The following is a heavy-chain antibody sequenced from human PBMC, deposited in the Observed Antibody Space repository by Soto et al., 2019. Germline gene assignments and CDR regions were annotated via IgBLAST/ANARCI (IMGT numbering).Heavy chain of an antibody. CDR3: ARDGSGSYYQHYYYYYMDV. CDR2: IYSGGST. J-gene: IGHJ6*03. V-gene: IGHV3-66*01. Sequence: ETLSLTCTVSGGSISSGGYYWSWIRQHPGKGLEWVSVIYSGGSTYYADSVKGRFTISRDNSKNTLYLQMNSLRAEDTAVYYCARDGSGSYYQHYYYYYMDVWGKGTTVTVSS. CDR1: GGSISSGGYY. D-gene: IGHD3-10*01.